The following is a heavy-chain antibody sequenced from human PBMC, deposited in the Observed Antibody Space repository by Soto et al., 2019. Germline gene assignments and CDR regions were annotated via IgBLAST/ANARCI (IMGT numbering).Heavy chain of an antibody. CDR1: GFTFSSYD. CDR2: ISYDGSNK. CDR3: ATKIVAATSDY. Sequence: HVQLVESGGAVVQPGRSLRLSCAASGFTFSSYDMHWVRQAPGKGLEWVAVISYDGSNKYYADSVKGRFTISRDNSKNTLYLQMNNLRTEDTAVYYCATKIVAATSDYWGQGTLVTVSS. J-gene: IGHJ4*02. V-gene: IGHV3-30*03. D-gene: IGHD2-15*01.